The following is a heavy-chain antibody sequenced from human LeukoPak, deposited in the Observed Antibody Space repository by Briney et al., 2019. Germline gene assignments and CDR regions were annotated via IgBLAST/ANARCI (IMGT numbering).Heavy chain of an antibody. CDR1: GDSISSGDYY. D-gene: IGHD2-8*02. CDR2: IYASGTT. V-gene: IGHV4-61*02. CDR3: ARLVLGVPLSDS. Sequence: SETLSLTCTVSGDSISSGDYYWSWIRQPAGKGLEWIGRIYASGTTNYNPSLKSRVTLSVDTSKNHFSLKLSSVTAADTAVYYCARLVLGVPLSDSWGQGTLVTVSS. J-gene: IGHJ4*02.